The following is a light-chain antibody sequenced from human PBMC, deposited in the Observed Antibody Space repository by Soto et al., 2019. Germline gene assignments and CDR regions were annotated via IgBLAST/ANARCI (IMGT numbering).Light chain of an antibody. Sequence: QSVLTQPPPASGTPGQRVTISCSGRSSKNGSNTVNWYQQLPGTAPKLLIYSNNQRPSGVPDRFSGSKSGTSASLAISGLQSEDEADYYCAAWDDSLNGFYVFGTGTKVTVL. J-gene: IGLJ1*01. CDR3: AAWDDSLNGFYV. V-gene: IGLV1-44*01. CDR2: SNN. CDR1: SSKNGSNT.